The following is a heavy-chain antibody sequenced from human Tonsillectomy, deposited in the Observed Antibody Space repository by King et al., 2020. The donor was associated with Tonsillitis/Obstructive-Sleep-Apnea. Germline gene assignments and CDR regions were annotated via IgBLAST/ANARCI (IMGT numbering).Heavy chain of an antibody. V-gene: IGHV3-48*03. Sequence: VQLVESGGGLVQPGGSLRLSCAASGFTFSNYEMNWVRQAPGKGLEWVSYISSSCSTIYYADSVKGRFTISRDNAMSSVYLQMTSLRANDTAVYYCTSDVSGVGATPDYWGQGTLVTVSS. CDR1: GFTFSNYE. CDR2: ISSSCSTI. CDR3: TSDVSGVGATPDY. J-gene: IGHJ4*02. D-gene: IGHD1-26*01.